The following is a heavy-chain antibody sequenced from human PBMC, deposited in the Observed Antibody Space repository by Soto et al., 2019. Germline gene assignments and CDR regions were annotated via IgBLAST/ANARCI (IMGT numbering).Heavy chain of an antibody. CDR1: GSSFRDYY. J-gene: IGHJ4*02. D-gene: IGHD1-26*01. CDR2: ITSSSSYT. CDR3: TGGQAHLAVNFDY. V-gene: IGHV3-11*03. Sequence: PGGSRRLSCAASGSSFRDYYMSWIRQSPGKGLEWLSYITSSSSYTHYADSVKGRFTISRDNAKNSLYLQMNSLRAEDTAVYYCTGGQAHLAVNFDYWGQGTPVTVS.